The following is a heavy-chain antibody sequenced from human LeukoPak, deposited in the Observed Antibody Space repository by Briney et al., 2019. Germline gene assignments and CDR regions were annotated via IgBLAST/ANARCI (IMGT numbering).Heavy chain of an antibody. Sequence: PGGSLRLSCAASGFTFRSYWMSWVRQAPGKGLEWVANIKQDGTEKYYVDSVKGRFTISRDNAKNSLYLRMNSLRAEDTAVYYCARCQYYCSSTSCYMSYYYYYYMDVWGKGTTVTVSS. CDR3: ARCQYYCSSTSCYMSYYYYYYMDV. J-gene: IGHJ6*03. CDR2: IKQDGTEK. D-gene: IGHD2-2*02. CDR1: GFTFRSYW. V-gene: IGHV3-7*01.